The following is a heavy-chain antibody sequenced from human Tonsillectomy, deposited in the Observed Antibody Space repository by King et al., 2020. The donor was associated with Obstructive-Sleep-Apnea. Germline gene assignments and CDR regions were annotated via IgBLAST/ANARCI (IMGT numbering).Heavy chain of an antibody. CDR2: ITHSGST. V-gene: IGHV4-34*01. Sequence: VQLQQWGAGLLKPLETLSLTCAVYGGSFIGYYWSWIRQPPGKGLDWNGEITHSGSTNYNPSLKNLVTISVDTSKNQFSLKLSSVTAADTAVYYCARWAPGLYYFDYWGQGTLVTVSS. CDR1: GGSFIGYY. D-gene: IGHD3-10*01. CDR3: ARWAPGLYYFDY. J-gene: IGHJ4*02.